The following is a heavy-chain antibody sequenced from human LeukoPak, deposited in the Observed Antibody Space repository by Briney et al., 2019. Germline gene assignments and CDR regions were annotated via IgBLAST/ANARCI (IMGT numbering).Heavy chain of an antibody. J-gene: IGHJ4*02. V-gene: IGHV3-7*05. CDR3: ARDTGYGDY. Sequence: GGSLRLSCAGSGFSISNYGMNWVRQAPGKGPEWVATIKQDGSKKYYVDSVKGRFTISRDNAKNSLYLQMNSLRAEDTAVYYCARDTGYGDYWGQGTLVTVSS. CDR2: IKQDGSKK. D-gene: IGHD5-18*01. CDR1: GFSISNYG.